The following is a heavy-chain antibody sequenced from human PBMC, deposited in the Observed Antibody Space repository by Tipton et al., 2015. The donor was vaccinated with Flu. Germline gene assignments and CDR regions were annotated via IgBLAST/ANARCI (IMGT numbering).Heavy chain of an antibody. D-gene: IGHD3-16*01. CDR3: ARGFIRLCDY. Sequence: SLRLSCAASGFTFSSYEMNWVRQAPGKGLEWVSYITPSGVNKYYADSVRGQFTVSRDNAKNSLYLRIDSLRAEDTAMYYCARGFIRLCDYWGPGTLVTVS. J-gene: IGHJ4*02. CDR2: ITPSGVNK. V-gene: IGHV3-48*03. CDR1: GFTFSSYE.